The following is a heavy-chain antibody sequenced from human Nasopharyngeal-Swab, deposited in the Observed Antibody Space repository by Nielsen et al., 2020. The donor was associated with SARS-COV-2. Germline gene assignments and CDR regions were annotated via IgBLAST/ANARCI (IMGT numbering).Heavy chain of an antibody. J-gene: IGHJ3*02. CDR2: ISHDGSNK. D-gene: IGHD3-16*01. V-gene: IGHV3-30-3*01. CDR1: GFTFSSYA. Sequence: GESLKISCAASGFTFSSYAMHWVRQAPGKGLEWVAVISHDGSNKYYADSVKGRFTISRDNSKNTLYLQMNSLRAEDTAVYYCARGGLGGGAFDIWGQGTMVTVSS. CDR3: ARGGLGGGAFDI.